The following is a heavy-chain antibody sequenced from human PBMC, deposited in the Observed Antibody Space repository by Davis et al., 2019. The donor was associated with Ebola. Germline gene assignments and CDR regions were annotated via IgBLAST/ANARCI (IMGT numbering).Heavy chain of an antibody. D-gene: IGHD1-26*01. V-gene: IGHV3-73*01. CDR1: GFTFSGSA. CDR2: IRSKANSYAT. J-gene: IGHJ4*02. Sequence: GESLKISCAASGFTFSGSAMHWVRQASGKGLEWVGRIRSKANSYATAYAASVKGRFTISRDDSKNTAYLQMNSPKTEDTAVYYCTQTVGAIDYWGQGTLVTVSS. CDR3: TQTVGAIDY.